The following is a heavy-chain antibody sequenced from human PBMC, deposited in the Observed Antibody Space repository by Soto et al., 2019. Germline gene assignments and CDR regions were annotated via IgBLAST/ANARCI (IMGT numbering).Heavy chain of an antibody. Sequence: GGSLRLSCAASGFTFSSYSMNWVRQAPGKGLEWVSSISSSSSYIYYADSVKGRFTISRDNAKNSLYLQMNSLRAEDTAVYYCARVTAAIPRYYYYYGMDVWGQGTPVTVSS. CDR2: ISSSSSYI. V-gene: IGHV3-21*01. CDR3: ARVTAAIPRYYYYYGMDV. D-gene: IGHD2-2*02. CDR1: GFTFSSYS. J-gene: IGHJ6*01.